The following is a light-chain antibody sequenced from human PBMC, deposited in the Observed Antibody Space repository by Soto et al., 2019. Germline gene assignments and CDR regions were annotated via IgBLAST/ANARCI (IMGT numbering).Light chain of an antibody. CDR1: NIGSKS. CDR2: DDY. V-gene: IGLV3-21*02. J-gene: IGLJ1*01. Sequence: SYDLTQPPSVSVAPGQTARITCWGNNIGSKSVHWYLQKPGQAPVLVVYDDYDRPSGIPERISGSNSGNTATLTISRVEAGDEADYYCQVWDSSSDHYVFGTGTKVTVL. CDR3: QVWDSSSDHYV.